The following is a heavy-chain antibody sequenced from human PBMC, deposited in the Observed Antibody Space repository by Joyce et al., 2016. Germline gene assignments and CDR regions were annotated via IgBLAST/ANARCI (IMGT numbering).Heavy chain of an antibody. CDR2: IDPRDSYT. D-gene: IGHD3-10*02. V-gene: IGHV5-10-1*03. J-gene: IGHJ5*02. CDR1: GYSFTSHW. Sequence: EVQLVQSGAEVKKPGESLGISCKGSGYSFTSHWISWVRQMPGKGLEWRGLIDPRDSYTDYSPSFEGHVTISVDKTISAAYLQWSSLRASDTAIYYCARHVTDWFDPWGQGTLVTVSS. CDR3: ARHVTDWFDP.